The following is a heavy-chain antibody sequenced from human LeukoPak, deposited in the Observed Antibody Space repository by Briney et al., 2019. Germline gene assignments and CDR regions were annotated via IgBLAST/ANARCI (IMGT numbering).Heavy chain of an antibody. J-gene: IGHJ4*02. D-gene: IGHD3-22*01. CDR2: IDHSGST. V-gene: IGHV4-34*01. CDR3: ARGRWVSSGYYFDY. Sequence: SETLSLTCAVYGGSFSGYYWTWIRQPPGKGLERIGEIDHSGSTNYNPSLKSRVTISVDTSKNQFSLKLSSVTAADTAVYYCARGRWVSSGYYFDYWGQGTLVTVSS. CDR1: GGSFSGYY.